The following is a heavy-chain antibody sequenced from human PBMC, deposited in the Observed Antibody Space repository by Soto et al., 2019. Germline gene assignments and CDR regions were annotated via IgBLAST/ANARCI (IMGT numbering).Heavy chain of an antibody. CDR1: GGSFSGYY. Sequence: SETLSLTCAVYGGSFSGYYWSWIRQPTGKGLEWIGEINHSGSTNYNPSLKSRVTISVDTSKNQFSLKLSSVTAADTAVYYCARLGIAVAGTKAFDPWGQGTLVTVSS. J-gene: IGHJ5*02. CDR2: INHSGST. V-gene: IGHV4-34*01. CDR3: ARLGIAVAGTKAFDP. D-gene: IGHD6-19*01.